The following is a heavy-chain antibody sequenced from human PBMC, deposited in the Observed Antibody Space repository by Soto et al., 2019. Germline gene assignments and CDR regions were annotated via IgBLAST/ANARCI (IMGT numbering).Heavy chain of an antibody. Sequence: ETLSLTCTVSGGSISTFSWNWIRQPPGKGLEWIGYIYFSGSTNYNPSLKSRVTISVDTSKNQFSLNLSSVTAADTAVYYCTRGASWSAMDVWGQGTTVTVSS. V-gene: IGHV4-59*01. D-gene: IGHD6-13*01. CDR3: TRGASWSAMDV. J-gene: IGHJ6*02. CDR2: IYFSGST. CDR1: GGSISTFS.